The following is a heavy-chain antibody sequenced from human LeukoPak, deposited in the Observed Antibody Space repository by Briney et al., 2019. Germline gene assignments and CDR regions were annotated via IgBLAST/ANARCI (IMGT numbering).Heavy chain of an antibody. CDR3: ARGLYYDILTGYLYFDY. J-gene: IGHJ4*02. V-gene: IGHV3-30*04. CDR2: ISYDGSNK. CDR1: GFTFSSYA. Sequence: GGSLRLSCAASGFTFSSYAMHWVRQAPGKGLEWVAVISYDGSNKYYADSVKGRFTISRDNSKNTLYLQMNSLRAEDTAVYYCARGLYYDILTGYLYFDYWGQGTLVTVSS. D-gene: IGHD3-9*01.